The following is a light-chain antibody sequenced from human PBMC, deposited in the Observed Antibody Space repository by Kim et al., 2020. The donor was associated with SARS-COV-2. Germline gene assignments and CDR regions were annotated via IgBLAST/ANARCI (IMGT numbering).Light chain of an antibody. CDR1: SIGRKS. CDR2: YDS. J-gene: IGLJ2*01. Sequence: EEMIQPPSVSVAPGKTARVSCGGHSIGRKSVHWYQQKSGQAPVLVMCYDSDRPSGIPERFSGSNSGNTATLTISRVVAGAAADYCFQVWDGGCVPRVVFGGGTRLSVL. V-gene: IGLV3-21*04. CDR3: QVWDGGCVPRVV.